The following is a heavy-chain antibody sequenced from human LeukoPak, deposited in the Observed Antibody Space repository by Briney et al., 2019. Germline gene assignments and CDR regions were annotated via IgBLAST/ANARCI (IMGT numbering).Heavy chain of an antibody. CDR2: ISSSGSSI. V-gene: IGHV3-11*04. J-gene: IGHJ4*02. Sequence: PGGSLRLSXAASGFTFSDYYMSWIRQAPGKGLEWISYISSSGSSIQYADSVRGRFTISRDNAKTSLYLQMNSLRAEDTSVYYCARSAQWELPDYWGQGTLVTVSS. CDR1: GFTFSDYY. D-gene: IGHD1-26*01. CDR3: ARSAQWELPDY.